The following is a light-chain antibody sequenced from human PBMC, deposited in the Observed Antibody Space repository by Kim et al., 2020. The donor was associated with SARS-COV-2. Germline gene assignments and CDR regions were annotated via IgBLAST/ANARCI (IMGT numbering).Light chain of an antibody. CDR1: LSVSSRY. CDR2: GES. CDR3: QQYGSSPFMYS. J-gene: IGKJ2*03. V-gene: IGKV3-20*01. Sequence: DERAAHSGTTSLSVSSRYLTRYQQIPSQPPRLLIYGESSRATGIPDRFSGSGYRTDFTLTISRMEPEYFAVYYCQQYGSSPFMYSFGPVTKLEI.